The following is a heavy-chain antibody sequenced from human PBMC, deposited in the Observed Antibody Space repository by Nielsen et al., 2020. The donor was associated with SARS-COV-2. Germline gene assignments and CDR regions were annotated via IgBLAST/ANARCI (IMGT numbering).Heavy chain of an antibody. J-gene: IGHJ4*02. CDR3: AGVDDSSGYYRIRY. V-gene: IGHV3-20*01. CDR1: GFTFDDYG. Sequence: LSLTCAASGFTFDDYGMSWVRQAPGKGLEWVSGINWNGGSPGYADSVKGRFTISRDNAKNSLYLQMNSLRAEDTALYHCAGVDDSSGYYRIRYWGQGTLVTVSS. CDR2: INWNGGSP. D-gene: IGHD3-22*01.